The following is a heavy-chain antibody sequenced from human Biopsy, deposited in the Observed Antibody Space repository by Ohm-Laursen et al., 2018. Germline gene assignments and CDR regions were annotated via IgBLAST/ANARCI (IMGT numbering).Heavy chain of an antibody. CDR1: GGDFTGHY. J-gene: IGHJ4*02. D-gene: IGHD4-23*01. V-gene: IGHV4-59*11. CDR2: ISYTGYT. CDR3: ARGSNDFGGLYFPR. Sequence: TLSLTCTVSGGDFTGHYWSWIRQPPGKGLEWIGHISYTGYTSYNASLKSRVTISVDTSRNHFSLRLSSLTAADTAVYYCARGSNDFGGLYFPRWGQGTLLTVSS.